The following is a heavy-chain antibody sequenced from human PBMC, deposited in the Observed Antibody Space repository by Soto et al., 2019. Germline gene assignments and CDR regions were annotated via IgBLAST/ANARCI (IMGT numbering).Heavy chain of an antibody. D-gene: IGHD3-10*01. V-gene: IGHV4-30-4*01. Sequence: PSETLSLTCTVSGGSISSGDHYWTWIRQPPGKGLEWIGHILYSGNTHYNPSLNSRLTISVDTSKNQFSLKLSSVTAADTALYYCAKHSWFEEVSFDSWSQGTLVTVSS. CDR2: ILYSGNT. CDR3: AKHSWFEEVSFDS. J-gene: IGHJ4*02. CDR1: GGSISSGDHY.